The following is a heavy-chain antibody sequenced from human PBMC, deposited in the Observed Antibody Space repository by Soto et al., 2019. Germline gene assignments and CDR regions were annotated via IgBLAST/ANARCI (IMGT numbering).Heavy chain of an antibody. Sequence: SETVSLTCTVSGGSIDNYEYYWTWIRQPPGKGLEWVGYIYYSGRTNYNPSLSSRLTISLDSSKNQFSLRLTSVSAADTAMYYCARDRSNSPDYFDYWGQGTLVTVSS. D-gene: IGHD6-6*01. V-gene: IGHV4-30-4*01. CDR1: GGSIDNYEYY. J-gene: IGHJ4*02. CDR2: IYYSGRT. CDR3: ARDRSNSPDYFDY.